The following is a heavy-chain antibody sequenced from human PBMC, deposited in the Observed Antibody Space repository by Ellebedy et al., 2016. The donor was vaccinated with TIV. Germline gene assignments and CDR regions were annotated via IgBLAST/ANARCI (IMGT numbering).Heavy chain of an antibody. CDR2: INAGNGDT. CDR3: ARDAMSNSRWYTGFDY. V-gene: IGHV1-3*01. CDR1: GYTFRTYA. J-gene: IGHJ4*02. Sequence: AASVKVSCKASGYTFRTYAIHWVRQAPGHRLEWMGWINAGNGDTKYSQRFQDRVTITRDTSASTAYMELSSLRSEDTAVYYCARDAMSNSRWYTGFDYWGQGTLVSVSS. D-gene: IGHD6-13*01.